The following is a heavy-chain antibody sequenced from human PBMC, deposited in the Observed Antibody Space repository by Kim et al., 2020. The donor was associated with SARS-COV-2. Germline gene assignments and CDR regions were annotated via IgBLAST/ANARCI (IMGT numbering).Heavy chain of an antibody. V-gene: IGHV4-39*01. D-gene: IGHD1-26*01. Sequence: SETLSLTCTVSGGSISSSSYYWGWIRQPPGKGLEWNGSIYYSGSTYYNPSLKSRVTISVDTSKNQFSLKLSSVTAADTAVYYCARQAQELPVRVNWFDPWGQGTLGPVSS. CDR1: GGSISSSSYY. J-gene: IGHJ5*02. CDR2: IYYSGST. CDR3: ARQAQELPVRVNWFDP.